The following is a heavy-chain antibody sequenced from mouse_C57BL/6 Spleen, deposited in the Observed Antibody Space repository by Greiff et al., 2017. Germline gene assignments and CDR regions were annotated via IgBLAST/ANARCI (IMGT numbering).Heavy chain of an antibody. V-gene: IGHV5-9*01. CDR3: ARPYGSSYWYFDV. Sequence: EVKLEESGGGLVKPGGSLKLSCAASGFTFSSYTMSWVRQTPEKRLEWVATISGGGGNTYYPDSVKGRFTISRDNAKNTLYLQMSSLRSEDTALYYCARPYGSSYWYFDVWGTGTTVTVSS. D-gene: IGHD1-1*01. J-gene: IGHJ1*03. CDR2: ISGGGGNT. CDR1: GFTFSSYT.